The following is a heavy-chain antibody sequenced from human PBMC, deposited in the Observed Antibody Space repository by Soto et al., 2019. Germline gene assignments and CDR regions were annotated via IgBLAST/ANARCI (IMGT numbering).Heavy chain of an antibody. V-gene: IGHV1-3*01. CDR3: ARRYCSSTSCYRENYFDY. J-gene: IGHJ4*02. Sequence: QVQLVQSGAEVKKPGASVKVSCKASGYTFTSYAMHWARQAPGQRLEWMGWINAGNGNTKYSQKFQGRVTITRDTSASTAYMELSSLRSEDTAVYYCARRYCSSTSCYRENYFDYWGQGTLVTVSS. CDR1: GYTFTSYA. CDR2: INAGNGNT. D-gene: IGHD2-2*01.